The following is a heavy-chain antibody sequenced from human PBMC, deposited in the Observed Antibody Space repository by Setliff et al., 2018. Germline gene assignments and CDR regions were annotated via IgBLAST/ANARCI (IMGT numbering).Heavy chain of an antibody. J-gene: IGHJ5*02. D-gene: IGHD1-7*01. CDR3: ARDFGTGTTFDP. CDR2: TYYSGST. V-gene: IGHV4-31*03. Sequence: SETLSLTCNVSGASISSDGYYWSWIRQHPGKGLEWIGYTYYSGSTYYNPSLKSRVTISLDTSKNQFSLKLSSVTAADTAVYYCARDFGTGTTFDPWGQGTLVTVSS. CDR1: GASISSDGYY.